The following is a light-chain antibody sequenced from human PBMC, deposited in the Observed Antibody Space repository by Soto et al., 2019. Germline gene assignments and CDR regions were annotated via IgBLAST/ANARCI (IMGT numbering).Light chain of an antibody. Sequence: EIVVTQSPGTLSVSPGERATLSCRASQSVSSNLAWYQHKPGQAPRLLIHGASTRATGIPARFSGSGSGTEFTLTISSLQSEDFAVYYCHQYNIRPWTFGHGTKVEI. V-gene: IGKV3-15*01. CDR1: QSVSSN. J-gene: IGKJ1*01. CDR3: HQYNIRPWT. CDR2: GAS.